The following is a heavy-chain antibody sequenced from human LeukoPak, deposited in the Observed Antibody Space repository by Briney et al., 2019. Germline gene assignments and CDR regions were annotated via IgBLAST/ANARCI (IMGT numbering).Heavy chain of an antibody. D-gene: IGHD3-16*01. CDR3: ARGMGASTYYFDY. CDR1: GFTFSSYW. Sequence: PGGSLRLSCAASGFTFSSYWMSWVRQAPGKGLEWVANIKQDGSEKYYVDSVKGRFTISRDNAKNSLYLQMNSLRVEDTAVYYCARGMGASTYYFDYWGQGTLVTVSS. V-gene: IGHV3-7*01. CDR2: IKQDGSEK. J-gene: IGHJ4*02.